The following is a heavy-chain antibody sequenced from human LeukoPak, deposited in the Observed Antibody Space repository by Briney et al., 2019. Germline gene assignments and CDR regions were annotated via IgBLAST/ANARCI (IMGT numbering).Heavy chain of an antibody. Sequence: GGSLRLSCAASGFTFSSYEMNWVRQAPGKGLEWVSYISSSGSTIYHADSVKGRFTISRDNAKNSLYLQMNSLRAEDTAVYYCAVSSGWYLDYWGQGTLVTVSS. CDR1: GFTFSSYE. V-gene: IGHV3-48*03. CDR2: ISSSGSTI. D-gene: IGHD6-19*01. J-gene: IGHJ4*02. CDR3: AVSSGWYLDY.